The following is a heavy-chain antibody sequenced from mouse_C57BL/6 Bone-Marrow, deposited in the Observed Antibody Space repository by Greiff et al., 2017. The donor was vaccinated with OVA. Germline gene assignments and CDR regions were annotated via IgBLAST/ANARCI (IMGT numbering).Heavy chain of an antibody. D-gene: IGHD2-4*01. Sequence: VQLQQSGAELVRPGASVKLSCKASGYTFTSYGISWVKQRPGQGLEWIGEIYPRGGNTHYNEKFKGKATLTADKSSSTAYMELRSLTSEDSAVYFCARGGLRRGFAYWGQGTLVTVSA. CDR3: ARGGLRRGFAY. CDR1: GYTFTSYG. V-gene: IGHV1-81*01. CDR2: IYPRGGNT. J-gene: IGHJ3*01.